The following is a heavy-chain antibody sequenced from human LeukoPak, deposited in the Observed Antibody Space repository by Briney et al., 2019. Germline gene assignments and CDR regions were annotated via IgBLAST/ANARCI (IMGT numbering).Heavy chain of an antibody. J-gene: IGHJ3*02. V-gene: IGHV3-30-3*01. D-gene: IGHD6-13*01. CDR1: GFTFSSYA. CDR2: ISYDGSNK. Sequence: GGSLRLSCAASGFTFSSYAMHWVRQAPGKGLEWVAVISYDGSNKYYADSVKGRFTISRDNSKNTLYLQMNSLRAEDTAVYYCARDSEAIGSSSWDGGAFDIWGQGTMVTVSS. CDR3: ARDSEAIGSSSWDGGAFDI.